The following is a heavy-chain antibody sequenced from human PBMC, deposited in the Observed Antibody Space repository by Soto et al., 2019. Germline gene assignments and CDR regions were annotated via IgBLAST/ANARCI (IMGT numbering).Heavy chain of an antibody. CDR2: ISSEGRTK. CDR1: SFSFSHYA. CDR3: VRGRITHEDNSYGVEV. J-gene: IGHJ6*02. Sequence: QVQLEESGGGVVQPGRSLRLSCTASSFSFSHYAIHWVRQAPGKGLEWVAVISSEGRTKYYADSVKDRFTIARDNSRNTLFLKLNSLRTEHTVVYFCVRGRITHEDNSYGVEVWGQGTTVIGSS. D-gene: IGHD3-10*01. V-gene: IGHV3-30*03.